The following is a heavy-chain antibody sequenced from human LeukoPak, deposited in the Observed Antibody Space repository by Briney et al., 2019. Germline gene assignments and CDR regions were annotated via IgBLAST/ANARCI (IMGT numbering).Heavy chain of an antibody. CDR1: GGSISSYY. CDR2: IYYSGST. V-gene: IGHV4-59*08. CDR3: ARRSSSWPYYYYGMDV. D-gene: IGHD6-13*01. Sequence: SETLSLTCTVSGGSISSYYWSWIRQPPGKGLEWIGYIYYSGSTNYNPSLKSRVTISVDTSKNQFSLKLSFVTAADTAVYYCARRSSSWPYYYYGMDVWGQGTTVTVSS. J-gene: IGHJ6*02.